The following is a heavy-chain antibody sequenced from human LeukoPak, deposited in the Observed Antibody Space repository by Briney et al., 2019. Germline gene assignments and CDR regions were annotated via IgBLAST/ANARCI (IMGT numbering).Heavy chain of an antibody. V-gene: IGHV5-10-1*01. CDR2: IDPSDSYT. CDR1: GYSFTSYW. Sequence: GESLKISCKGSGYSFTSYWISWVRQMPGKGLEWMGRIDPSDSYTNYSPSFQGHVTISADKSISTAYLQWSSLKVSDTAMYYCATLYSSGWVPGPWGQGTLVTVSS. J-gene: IGHJ5*02. D-gene: IGHD6-19*01. CDR3: ATLYSSGWVPGP.